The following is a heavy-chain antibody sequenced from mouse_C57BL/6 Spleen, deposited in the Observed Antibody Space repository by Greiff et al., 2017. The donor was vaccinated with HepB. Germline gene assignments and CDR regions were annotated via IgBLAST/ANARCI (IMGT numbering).Heavy chain of an antibody. CDR2: ISSGGDYI. Sequence: EVNVVESGEGLVKPGGSLKLSCAASGFTFSSYAMSWVRQTPEKRLEWVAYISSGGDYIYYADTVKGRFTISRDNARNTLYLQMSSLKSEDTAMYYCTRVVTTVVAWYFDVWGTGTTVTVSS. D-gene: IGHD1-1*01. V-gene: IGHV5-9-1*02. CDR3: TRVVTTVVAWYFDV. J-gene: IGHJ1*03. CDR1: GFTFSSYA.